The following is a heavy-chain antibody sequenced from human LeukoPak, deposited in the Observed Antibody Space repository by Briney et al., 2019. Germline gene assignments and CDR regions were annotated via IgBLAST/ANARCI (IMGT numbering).Heavy chain of an antibody. CDR3: ARDGNAGNDFDY. CDR2: MGLDGSDR. Sequence: GGSLRLSCEASGFTFSNSWMTWVRQAPGKGLEWVASMGLDGSDRRYEDSLKGRFAVSRDNARNSLYLQMNSLRVEDTAVYYCARDGNAGNDFDYWGQGTLVTVSS. V-gene: IGHV3-7*01. J-gene: IGHJ4*02. D-gene: IGHD1-1*01. CDR1: GFTFSNSW.